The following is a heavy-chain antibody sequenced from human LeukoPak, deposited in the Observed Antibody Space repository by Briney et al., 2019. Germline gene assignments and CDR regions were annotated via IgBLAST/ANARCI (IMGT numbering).Heavy chain of an antibody. Sequence: GGSLRLSCAASGFTFSSYAMGWVRQAPGKGLEWVAIISGSGGSTYYTDSVKGRFTISRDNSKNTLYLQMNSLRAEDTAVYYCAKHEAGVVVIATYFDYWGQGTLVTVSS. D-gene: IGHD2-21*01. V-gene: IGHV3-23*01. J-gene: IGHJ4*02. CDR3: AKHEAGVVVIATYFDY. CDR2: ISGSGGST. CDR1: GFTFSSYA.